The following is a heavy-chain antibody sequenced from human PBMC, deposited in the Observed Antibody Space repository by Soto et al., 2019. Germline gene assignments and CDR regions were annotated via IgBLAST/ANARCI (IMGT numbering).Heavy chain of an antibody. J-gene: IGHJ4*02. CDR2: VYVHWTT. CDR3: AADTGGGARAFEY. CDR1: GVSLRSLH. V-gene: IGHV4-4*07. Sequence: QVQLQEFGPGLVGASETLSLRCTVSGVSLRSLHWKWIRQPAGGGLEWLGRVYVHWTTTYNPSLKGRITLSLDPSKNPFSLNLRSVTVADTALYFCAADTGGGARAFEYWGQGMLATVSS. D-gene: IGHD3-16*01.